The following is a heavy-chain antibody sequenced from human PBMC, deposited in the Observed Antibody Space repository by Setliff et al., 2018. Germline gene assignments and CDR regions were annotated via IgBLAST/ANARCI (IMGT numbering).Heavy chain of an antibody. J-gene: IGHJ4*02. CDR1: GGTFSSYA. Sequence: VASVKVSCKASGGTFSSYAISWVRQAPGQGLEWIGWIVVGSGNTNYAQKFQERVTITRDMSTSTAYMELSSLRSEDTAVYYCAAGLWFGELLYWANLDYWGQGTLVTVSS. V-gene: IGHV1-58*02. CDR3: AAGLWFGELLYWANLDY. CDR2: IVVGSGNT. D-gene: IGHD3-10*01.